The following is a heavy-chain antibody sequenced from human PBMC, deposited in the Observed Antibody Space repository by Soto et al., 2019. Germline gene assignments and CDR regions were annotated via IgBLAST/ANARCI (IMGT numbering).Heavy chain of an antibody. D-gene: IGHD6-13*01. J-gene: IGHJ6*02. CDR2: ISGSGGST. V-gene: IGHV3-23*01. CDR3: AKSERSQYYEELTEQQLVYYYGMDV. CDR1: GFTFSIYA. Sequence: QPGGSLRLSCAASGFTFSIYAMSWVRHAPGKGLEWVSAISGSGGSTYYADSVKGRFTISRDNSKNTLYLQMNSLRAEDTAVYYCAKSERSQYYEELTEQQLVYYYGMDVWGQGTTVTVSS.